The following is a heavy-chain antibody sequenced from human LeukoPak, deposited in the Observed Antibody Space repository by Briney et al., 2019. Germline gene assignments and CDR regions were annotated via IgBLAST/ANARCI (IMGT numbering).Heavy chain of an antibody. V-gene: IGHV4-31*03. Sequence: SQTLSLTCTVSGGSISSGDYYWSWIRQHPGKGLEWIGYIYYSGSTYYNPSLKSRVTISVDTSKNQFSLKLSSVTAADTAVYYCAGDRGYCSGGSCYRTFDYWGQGTTVTVSS. CDR3: AGDRGYCSGGSCYRTFDY. CDR2: IYYSGST. D-gene: IGHD2-15*01. CDR1: GGSISSGDYY. J-gene: IGHJ4*03.